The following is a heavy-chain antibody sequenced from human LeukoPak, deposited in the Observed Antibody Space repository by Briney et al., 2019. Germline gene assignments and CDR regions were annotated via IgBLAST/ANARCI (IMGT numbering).Heavy chain of an antibody. V-gene: IGHV1-69*05. Sequence: GASVKVSCKASGGTFSSYAISWVRQAPGQGLEWMGGIIPIFGTANYAQKFQGRVTITTDESTSTAYMELSSLRSEDTAVYYCARGYCSGGSCYNIWFDPWGQGTLVTVSS. J-gene: IGHJ5*02. CDR1: GGTFSSYA. CDR3: ARGYCSGGSCYNIWFDP. CDR2: IIPIFGTA. D-gene: IGHD2-15*01.